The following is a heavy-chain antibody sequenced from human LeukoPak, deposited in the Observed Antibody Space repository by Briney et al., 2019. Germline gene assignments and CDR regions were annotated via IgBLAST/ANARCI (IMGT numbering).Heavy chain of an antibody. D-gene: IGHD3-3*01. V-gene: IGHV1-46*01. CDR2: INPSGGST. J-gene: IGHJ6*02. CDR1: GYTFTSYY. Sequence: ASVKVSCKASGYTFTSYYMHWVRQAPGQGLEWMGIINPSGGSTSYAQKFQGRVTMTRDTSTSTVYMELSSLRSEDTAVYYCAIYDFWSGYTYGMDVWGQGTTVTVSS. CDR3: AIYDFWSGYTYGMDV.